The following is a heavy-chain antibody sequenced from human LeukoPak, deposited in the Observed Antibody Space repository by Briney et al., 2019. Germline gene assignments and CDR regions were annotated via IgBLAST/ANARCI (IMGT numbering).Heavy chain of an antibody. D-gene: IGHD2-15*01. CDR3: VRDHCSGGSCPSFDY. CDR2: IGAYNGDT. Sequence: GASVKVSCKPSGYTFTNYGISWVRQAPGQGLEWMGWIGAYNGDTNYAQKLQGRVTMTTGTSTSTAYMELRSLRSDDTAVYYCVRDHCSGGSCPSFDYWGQGTLVTVSS. J-gene: IGHJ4*02. V-gene: IGHV1-18*01. CDR1: GYTFTNYG.